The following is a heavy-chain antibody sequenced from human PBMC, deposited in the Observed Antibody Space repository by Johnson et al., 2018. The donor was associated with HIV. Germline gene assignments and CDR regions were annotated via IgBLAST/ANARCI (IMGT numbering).Heavy chain of an antibody. CDR1: GFTFDDYA. J-gene: IGHJ3*02. CDR2: ISWNSGSI. V-gene: IGHV3-9*01. CDR3: AKDRYIKGASTGFDI. Sequence: VQLVESGGGLVQPGRSLRLSCAASGFTFDDYAMHWVRQAPGKGLEWVSGISWNSGSIGYADSVKGRFTTSRDNSKNTLYLQMNILRSEDTAVYYCAKDRYIKGASTGFDIWGQGTMVTVSS. D-gene: IGHD1-26*01.